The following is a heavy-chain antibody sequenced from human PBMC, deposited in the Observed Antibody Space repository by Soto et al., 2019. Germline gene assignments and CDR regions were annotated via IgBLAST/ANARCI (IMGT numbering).Heavy chain of an antibody. J-gene: IGHJ4*02. CDR3: AKERRYEPGKETDC. D-gene: IGHD3-3*01. V-gene: IGHV3-23*01. CDR2: ISRSANTT. Sequence: GGSLRLSCAASGFTFSGYAMSWVRQAPGKGLEWVSVISRSANTTYYADSVKRRFTISRDNSKNTLYLQMNSLRADDTAVYYSAKERRYEPGKETDCWGQGTLVTVSS. CDR1: GFTFSGYA.